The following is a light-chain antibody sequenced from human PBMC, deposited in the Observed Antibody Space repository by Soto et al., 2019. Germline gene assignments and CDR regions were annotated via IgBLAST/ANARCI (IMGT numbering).Light chain of an antibody. CDR3: LQHKSYPWT. CDR2: TAS. J-gene: IGKJ1*01. CDR1: QGIRNA. V-gene: IGKV1-17*01. Sequence: DIQMTQSPSSLSASVGDRVTITCRASQGIRNALDWFQQKPGKAPKRLIFTASTLQSGVPSRFSGSGSGTELTLTIISLQPEDFATYYCLQHKSYPWTFGQGTKVEIK.